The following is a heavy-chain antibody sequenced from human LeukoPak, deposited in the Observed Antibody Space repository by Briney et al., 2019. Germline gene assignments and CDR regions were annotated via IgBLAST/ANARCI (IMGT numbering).Heavy chain of an antibody. Sequence: SETLSLTCAVYGGSFSGYYWSWIRQPPGKGLEWIGEINHSGSTNYNPSLKSRVTISVGTSKNQFSLKLSSVTAADAAVYYCARVSGPRGSSTTVEDYYYYYMDVWGKGTTVTTSS. J-gene: IGHJ6*03. D-gene: IGHD1-26*01. CDR3: ARVSGPRGSSTTVEDYYYYYMDV. CDR2: INHSGST. V-gene: IGHV4-34*01. CDR1: GGSFSGYY.